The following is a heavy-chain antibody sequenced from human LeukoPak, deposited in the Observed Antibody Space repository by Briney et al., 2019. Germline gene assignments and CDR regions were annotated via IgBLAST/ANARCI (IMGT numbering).Heavy chain of an antibody. CDR1: GFSLSTSGMC. J-gene: IGHJ4*02. D-gene: IGHD6-6*01. V-gene: IGHV2-70*11. CDR2: IDWDDDK. CDR3: ARIRWDSSSSLPFDY. Sequence: RESGPALVKPTQTLTLTCTFSGFSLSTSGMCVSWIRQPPGKALEWLARIDWDDDKYYSTSLKTRLTISKDTSKNQVVLTMTNMDPVDTATYYCARIRWDSSSSLPFDYWGQGTLVTVSS.